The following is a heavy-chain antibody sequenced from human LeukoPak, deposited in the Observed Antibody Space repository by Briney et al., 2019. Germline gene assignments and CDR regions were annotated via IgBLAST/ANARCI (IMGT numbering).Heavy chain of an antibody. CDR2: IKQDGSEK. Sequence: GGSLRLSCVVSGFSFSSSWVSWVRQAPGKGLEWVANIKQDGSEKYYVDSVKGRFTISRDNAKNSLYLQMNSLRAEDTAVYYCVRFRPGYWGQGTLVTVS. CDR1: GFSFSSSW. CDR3: VRFRPGY. J-gene: IGHJ4*02. V-gene: IGHV3-7*01.